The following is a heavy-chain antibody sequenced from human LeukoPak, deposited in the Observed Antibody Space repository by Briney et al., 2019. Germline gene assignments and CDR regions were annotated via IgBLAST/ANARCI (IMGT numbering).Heavy chain of an antibody. Sequence: SETLSLTCTVSGGSISSSGYYWTWIRQPPGKGLEWIGEINHSGSTNYNPSLKSRVTISVDTSKNQFSLKLSSVTAADTAVYYCARGSNNWNVATFDIWGQGTMVTVSS. CDR3: ARGSNNWNVATFDI. CDR2: INHSGST. CDR1: GGSISSSGYY. J-gene: IGHJ3*02. D-gene: IGHD1-20*01. V-gene: IGHV4-39*07.